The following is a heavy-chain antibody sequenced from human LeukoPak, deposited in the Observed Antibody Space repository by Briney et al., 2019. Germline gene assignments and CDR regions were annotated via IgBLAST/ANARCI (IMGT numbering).Heavy chain of an antibody. D-gene: IGHD5-24*01. J-gene: IGHJ4*02. CDR2: IIPILGIA. Sequence: ASVKVSCKASGGTFSSYTISWVRQAPGQGLEWMGRIIPILGIANYAQKFQGRVTITAGKSTSTAYMELSSLRSEDTAVYYCARGRFLEMATIGASYGFDYWGQGTLVTVSS. V-gene: IGHV1-69*02. CDR1: GGTFSSYT. CDR3: ARGRFLEMATIGASYGFDY.